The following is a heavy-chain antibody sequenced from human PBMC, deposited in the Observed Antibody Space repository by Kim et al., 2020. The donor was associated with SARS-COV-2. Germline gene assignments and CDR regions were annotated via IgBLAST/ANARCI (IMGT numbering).Heavy chain of an antibody. CDR3: ARGIESYGIIDY. CDR2: IWYDGSNK. Sequence: GGSLRLSCAASGFTFSSYGMHWVRQAPDKGLEWVAVIWYDGSNKYYADSVKGRFTISRDNSKNTLYLQMNSLRAEDTAVYYCARGIESYGIIDYWGQGTLVTVSS. J-gene: IGHJ4*02. D-gene: IGHD2-15*01. CDR1: GFTFSSYG. V-gene: IGHV3-33*08.